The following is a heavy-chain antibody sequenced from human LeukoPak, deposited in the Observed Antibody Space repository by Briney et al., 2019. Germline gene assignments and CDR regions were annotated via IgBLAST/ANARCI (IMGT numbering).Heavy chain of an antibody. V-gene: IGHV3-48*04. CDR2: ISSSSSTI. D-gene: IGHD2-15*01. CDR3: ARDLTLAATVDY. Sequence: ETLSLTCTVSGGSISSYYWNWIRQPPGKGLEWVSYISSSSSTIYYADSVKGRFTISRDNAKNSLYLQMNSLRAEDTAVYYCARDLTLAATVDYWGQGTLVTVSS. J-gene: IGHJ4*02. CDR1: GGSISSYY.